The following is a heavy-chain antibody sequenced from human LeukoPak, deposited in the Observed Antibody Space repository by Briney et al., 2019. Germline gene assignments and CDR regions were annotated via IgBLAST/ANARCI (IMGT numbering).Heavy chain of an antibody. CDR1: GFTFSSYA. CDR2: ISGSGGST. D-gene: IGHD6-13*01. J-gene: IGHJ5*02. Sequence: GGSLRLSCAASGFTFSSYAMSWVRQAPGKGLEWVSAISGSGGSTYYADSVKGRFTISRDNSKNTLYLQMNSLRAEDTAVYYCAKEGIAAAGKRPRFDPWGQGTLVTVSS. CDR3: AKEGIAAAGKRPRFDP. V-gene: IGHV3-23*01.